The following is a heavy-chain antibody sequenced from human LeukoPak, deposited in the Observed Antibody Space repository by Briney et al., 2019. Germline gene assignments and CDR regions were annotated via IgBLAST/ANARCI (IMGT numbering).Heavy chain of an antibody. CDR2: ISTSGAST. Sequence: AGTLCLSCAASGVSISSYSLNWIRKAPGKGLEWVWPISTSGASTFYADSVTGRFTISRDNSKNTLSLQMNSLGGEDTAVYYCAKGGATILDAFDLWVHATMVTVSS. J-gene: IGHJ3*01. V-gene: IGHV3-23*01. CDR3: AKGGATILDAFDL. D-gene: IGHD1-26*01. CDR1: GVSISSYS.